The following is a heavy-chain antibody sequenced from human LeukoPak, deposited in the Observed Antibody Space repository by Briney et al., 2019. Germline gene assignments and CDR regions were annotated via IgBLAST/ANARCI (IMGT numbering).Heavy chain of an antibody. CDR1: GGSISSNNW. CDR3: ARTARTIFGVVITYFDY. J-gene: IGHJ4*02. CDR2: IYHSGST. Sequence: SGTLSLTCAVSGGSISSNNWWSWVRQPPGKGLEWIGEIYHSGSTNYNPSLKSRVTISVDESKNQFSLKMNSLTAADTAVYYCARTARTIFGVVITYFDYWGRGTLVTVSS. D-gene: IGHD3-3*01. V-gene: IGHV4-4*02.